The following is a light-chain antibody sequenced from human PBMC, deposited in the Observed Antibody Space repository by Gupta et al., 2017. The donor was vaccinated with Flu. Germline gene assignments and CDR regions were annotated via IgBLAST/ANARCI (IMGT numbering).Light chain of an antibody. CDR1: QSVSSNS. CDR2: GPS. J-gene: IGKJ1*01. Sequence: ERAILSCRASQSVSSNSLAWFQQKPGQAPRLLIYGPSSRATGIPDRFSGSGSGTDFTLIISRLEPEDFAVYYCQQYGSSPRTFGQGTKVEIK. CDR3: QQYGSSPRT. V-gene: IGKV3-20*01.